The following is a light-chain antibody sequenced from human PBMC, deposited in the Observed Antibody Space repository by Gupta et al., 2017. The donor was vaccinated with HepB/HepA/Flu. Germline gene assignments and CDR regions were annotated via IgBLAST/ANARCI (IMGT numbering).Light chain of an antibody. CDR2: SNN. V-gene: IGLV1-44*01. Sequence: QPVLTQPPSPSGSPGPRVTMSCSGSSSNIGSKTVNWYQQLPGTAPKLLIYSNNQRPSGVPDRFSGSKSGTSASLAISGLQSGDEADYFCAAWDASLKGYVFGTGTKVTVL. CDR1: SSNIGSKT. CDR3: AAWDASLKGYV. J-gene: IGLJ1*01.